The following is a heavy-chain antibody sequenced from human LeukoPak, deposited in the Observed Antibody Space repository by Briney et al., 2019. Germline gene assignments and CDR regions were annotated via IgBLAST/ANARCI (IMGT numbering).Heavy chain of an antibody. Sequence: SETLSLTCTVSGVSISSSAYFWCWIRQPPGEGLEWVGSVYYSGSTYYNTSLESRVSISVDTSKNEFSLKLTSVTASDTAVYYCARQDDSSGYYYFDYWGQGTLVTVSS. D-gene: IGHD3-22*01. CDR3: ARQDDSSGYYYFDY. V-gene: IGHV4-39*01. J-gene: IGHJ4*02. CDR1: GVSISSSAYF. CDR2: VYYSGST.